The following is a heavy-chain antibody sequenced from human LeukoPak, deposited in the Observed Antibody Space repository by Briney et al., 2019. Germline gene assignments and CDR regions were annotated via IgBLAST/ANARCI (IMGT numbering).Heavy chain of an antibody. Sequence: PSETLSLTCTVSGASISSSSYYWGWIRQPPGKGLKWIGSIYYSGSTYYSPSLKSRVTISVDTSKNQFSLKLSSVTAADTAVYYCARQTASYYMDVWGKGTTVTVSS. CDR2: IYYSGST. CDR3: ARQTASYYMDV. D-gene: IGHD1-1*01. CDR1: GASISSSSYY. V-gene: IGHV4-39*01. J-gene: IGHJ6*03.